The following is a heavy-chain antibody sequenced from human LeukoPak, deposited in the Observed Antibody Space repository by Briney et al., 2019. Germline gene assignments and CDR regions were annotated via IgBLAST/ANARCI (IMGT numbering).Heavy chain of an antibody. CDR3: ATRFCSSTSCNTGYFDY. V-gene: IGHV1-2*04. D-gene: IGHD2-2*02. J-gene: IGHJ4*02. CDR2: INPNSGGT. CDR1: GYTFTSYY. Sequence: ASVKVSCKASGYTFTSYYMHWVRQAPGQGLEWMGIINPNSGGTNYAQKFQGWVTMTRDTSISTAYMELSRLRSDDTAVYYCATRFCSSTSCNTGYFDYWGQGTLVTVSS.